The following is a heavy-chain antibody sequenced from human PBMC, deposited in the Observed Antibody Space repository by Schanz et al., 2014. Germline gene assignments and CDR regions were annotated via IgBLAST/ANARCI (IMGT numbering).Heavy chain of an antibody. CDR3: AREEGYGYGPGAFDI. J-gene: IGHJ3*02. Sequence: QLQLVESGGGVVQPGRSLRLSCAASGFTFRSYAMHWVRQAPGKGLEWVAVILYDGSKTYYADSVKGRFTISRDNSKNTLSLQMNSLRAEDTAVYYCAREEGYGYGPGAFDIWGQGTMVTVSS. V-gene: IGHV3-30*03. CDR1: GFTFRSYA. CDR2: ILYDGSKT. D-gene: IGHD5-18*01.